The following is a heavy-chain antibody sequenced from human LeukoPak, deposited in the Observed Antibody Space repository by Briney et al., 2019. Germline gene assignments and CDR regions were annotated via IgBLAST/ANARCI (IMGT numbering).Heavy chain of an antibody. CDR1: GGSISSYY. V-gene: IGHV4-59*01. CDR3: ARGLRGYSGYVHSWFDP. Sequence: SETLSLTCTVSGGSISSYYWSWIRQPPGKGLEWIGYIYYSGNTNYNTSLKSRVTIPVDSSKNQFSLKLSSVTAADAAVYYCARGLRGYSGYVHSWFDPWGQGTRVTVSS. D-gene: IGHD5-12*01. CDR2: IYYSGNT. J-gene: IGHJ5*02.